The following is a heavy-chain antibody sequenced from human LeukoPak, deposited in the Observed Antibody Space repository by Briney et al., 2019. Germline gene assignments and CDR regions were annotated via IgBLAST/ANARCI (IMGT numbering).Heavy chain of an antibody. CDR1: GYTFTSYD. CDR2: MNPNSGNT. V-gene: IGHV1-8*01. Sequence: ASVKVSCKASGYTFTSYDINWVRQATGQGLEWMGWMNPNSGNTGYTQKFQGRVTMTRNTSISTAYMELSSLRSEDTALYYCARPSFHCSSTSCYTGYGMDVWGQGTTVTVSS. CDR3: ARPSFHCSSTSCYTGYGMDV. D-gene: IGHD2-2*02. J-gene: IGHJ6*02.